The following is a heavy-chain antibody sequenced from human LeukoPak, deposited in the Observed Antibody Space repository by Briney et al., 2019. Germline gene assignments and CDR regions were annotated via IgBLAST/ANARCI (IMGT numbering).Heavy chain of an antibody. J-gene: IGHJ5*02. Sequence: SETLSLTCTVSGHSISSGYYWGWIRQPPGKGLEWIGSIYYSGSTYYNPSLKSRVTISVDTSKNQFSLKLSSVTAADTAVYYCAGLHVSGWFDAWGQGTLVTVSS. CDR1: GHSISSGYY. CDR2: IYYSGST. V-gene: IGHV4-38-2*02. CDR3: AGLHVSGWFDA. D-gene: IGHD2-8*01.